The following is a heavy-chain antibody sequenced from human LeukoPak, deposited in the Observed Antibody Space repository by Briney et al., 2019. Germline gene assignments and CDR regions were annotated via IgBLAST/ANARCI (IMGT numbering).Heavy chain of an antibody. Sequence: PSETLSLTCTVSGGSISSGGYYWSWIRQPPGKGLEWIGHVYYFDITNYNPSLRPRVTISMETSRNQFSLRLSSVTAADTAVYFCARLYYDDRGVSYYLDHWDQGTQVTVSS. CDR2: VYYFDIT. CDR1: GGSISSGGYY. J-gene: IGHJ4*02. D-gene: IGHD3-10*02. CDR3: ARLYYDDRGVSYYLDH. V-gene: IGHV4-61*08.